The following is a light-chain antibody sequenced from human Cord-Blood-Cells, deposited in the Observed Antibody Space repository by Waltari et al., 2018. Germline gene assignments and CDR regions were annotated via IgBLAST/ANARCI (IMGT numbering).Light chain of an antibody. Sequence: SSELTQDPAVSVALGQTVRFTCQGDSLRSYYASWYQQKPGQAPVLVIYGKNNRPSGIPHLFYGSSSGSTASLTITGAQAEDEADYYGNARDSSGNHLRVFGGGTKLTVI. CDR3: NARDSSGNHLRV. J-gene: IGLJ3*02. CDR1: SLRSYY. V-gene: IGLV3-19*01. CDR2: GKN.